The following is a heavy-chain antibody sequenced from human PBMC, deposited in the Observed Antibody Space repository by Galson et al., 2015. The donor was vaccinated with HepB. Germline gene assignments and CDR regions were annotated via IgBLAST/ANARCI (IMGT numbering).Heavy chain of an antibody. CDR3: TRRSLGMSTVWLDL. Sequence: SLRLSCAASGFMFSGSAIHWVRQASGKGLEWIGRIRSERNSHATSYGQSVQGRLTMSRDDSENTAYLQMNSLKTDDTAVYYCTRRSLGMSTVWLDLWAREPWSPSPQ. D-gene: IGHD1-1*01. CDR1: GFMFSGSA. CDR2: IRSERNSHAT. J-gene: IGHJ5*02. V-gene: IGHV3-73*01.